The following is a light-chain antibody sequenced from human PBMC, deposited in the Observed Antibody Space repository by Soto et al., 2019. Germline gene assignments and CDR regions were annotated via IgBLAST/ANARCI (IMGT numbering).Light chain of an antibody. CDR1: QSVSSSY. Sequence: EIVLTQSPGTLSLSPGERATLSCRASQSVSSSYLAWYQHKPGRAPRLLIDGASSRATGITDRFSGSGSGTDFTLTISRLESEDLAVYYCQQYGSLVTFGQGTKVEIK. J-gene: IGKJ1*01. CDR2: GAS. V-gene: IGKV3-20*01. CDR3: QQYGSLVT.